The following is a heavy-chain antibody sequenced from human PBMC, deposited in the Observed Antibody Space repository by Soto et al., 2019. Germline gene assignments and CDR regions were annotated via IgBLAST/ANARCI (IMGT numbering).Heavy chain of an antibody. CDR3: ARDLREADYGGNFGY. V-gene: IGHV3-33*01. Sequence: QVQLVESGGGVVQPGTSLRLSCAVSGFNFDKYGMHWVRRAPGKGLEWVAVIWNDGNTIYYTDSVKGRFTISRDNSKSALYLQMNSLRAEDTAIYYCARDLREADYGGNFGYWGQGALLTVSP. CDR1: GFNFDKYG. D-gene: IGHD4-17*01. J-gene: IGHJ4*02. CDR2: IWNDGNTI.